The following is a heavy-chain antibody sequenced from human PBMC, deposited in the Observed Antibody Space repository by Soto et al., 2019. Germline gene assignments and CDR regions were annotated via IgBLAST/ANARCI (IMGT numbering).Heavy chain of an antibody. CDR1: GGTFSSYA. CDR2: IIPIFGTA. CDR3: ARGEIYYDSSGYFYGMDV. V-gene: IGHV1-69*06. Sequence: RASVKVSCKASGGTFSSYAISWVRQAPGQGLEWMGGIIPIFGTANYAQKFQGRVTITADKSTSTAYMELSSLRSEDTAVYYCARGEIYYDSSGYFYGMDVWGQGTTVTVSS. J-gene: IGHJ6*02. D-gene: IGHD3-22*01.